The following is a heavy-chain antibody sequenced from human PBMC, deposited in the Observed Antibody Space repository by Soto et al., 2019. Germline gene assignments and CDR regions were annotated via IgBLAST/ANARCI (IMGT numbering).Heavy chain of an antibody. CDR2: TYYRSKWST. CDR1: GDSVSSKSAA. V-gene: IGHV6-1*01. Sequence: PSQTLSHTCAISGDSVSSKSAAWNWIRQSPSRGLEWLGRTYYRSKWSTDYAVSVKSRITINPDTSKNQFSLQLNSVTPEDTALYYCTGALSGSYDSWGQGTLVTVSS. CDR3: TGALSGSYDS. D-gene: IGHD1-26*01. J-gene: IGHJ5*01.